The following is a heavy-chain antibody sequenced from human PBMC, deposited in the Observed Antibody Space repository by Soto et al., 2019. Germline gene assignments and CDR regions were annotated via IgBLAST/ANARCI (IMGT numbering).Heavy chain of an antibody. Sequence: GESLKISCKGSGYSLAGYWITWVRQKPGKGLEWMGRIDPSDSQTYYSPSFRGHVTISVTKSITTVFLQWSSLRASDTAMYYCARQIYDSDTGPNFQYYFESWGQGTPVTVSS. CDR2: IDPSDSQT. J-gene: IGHJ4*02. CDR1: GYSLAGYW. D-gene: IGHD3-22*01. CDR3: ARQIYDSDTGPNFQYYFES. V-gene: IGHV5-10-1*01.